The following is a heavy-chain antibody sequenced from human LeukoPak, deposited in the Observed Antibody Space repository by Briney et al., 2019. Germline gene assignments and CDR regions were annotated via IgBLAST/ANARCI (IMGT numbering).Heavy chain of an antibody. D-gene: IGHD4-17*01. Sequence: SQTLSLTCTVSGGSISSGGYYWSWIRQHPGKGLEWIGYIYYSGSTYYNPSLKSRVTISVDTSKNQFSPKLSSVTAADTAVYYCARGNGDYTYYFDYWGQGTLVTVSS. CDR2: IYYSGST. V-gene: IGHV4-31*03. J-gene: IGHJ4*02. CDR3: ARGNGDYTYYFDY. CDR1: GGSISSGGYY.